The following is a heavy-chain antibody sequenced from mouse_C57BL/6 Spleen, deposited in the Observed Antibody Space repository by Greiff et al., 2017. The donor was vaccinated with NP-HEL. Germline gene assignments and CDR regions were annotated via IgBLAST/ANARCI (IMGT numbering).Heavy chain of an antibody. D-gene: IGHD2-3*01. J-gene: IGHJ3*01. V-gene: IGHV1-81*01. CDR1: GYTFTSYG. CDR3: ARGDGYPDAY. Sequence: VKLVESGAELARPGASVKLSCKASGYTFTSYGISWVKQRTGQGLEWIGEIYPRSGNTYYNEKFKGKATLTADKSSSTAYMELRSLTSEDSAVYFCARGDGYPDAYWGQGTLVTVSA. CDR2: IYPRSGNT.